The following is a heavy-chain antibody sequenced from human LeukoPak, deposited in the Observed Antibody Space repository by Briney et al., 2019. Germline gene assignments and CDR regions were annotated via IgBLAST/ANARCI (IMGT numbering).Heavy chain of an antibody. CDR1: GGSISNYY. Sequence: SETLSLTCTVSGGSISNYYWNWIRQPAGKGLEWIGRLLGSGGTDYNPSLKSRVTMSVDTSKNQFSLKLISVTAADTAVYYCARVNEVVGPPRYDYWGQGTLVTVSS. CDR3: ARVNEVVGPPRYDY. D-gene: IGHD1-26*01. J-gene: IGHJ4*02. V-gene: IGHV4-4*07. CDR2: LLGSGGT.